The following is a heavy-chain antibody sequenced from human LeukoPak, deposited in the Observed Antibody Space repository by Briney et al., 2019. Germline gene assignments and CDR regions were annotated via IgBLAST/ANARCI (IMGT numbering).Heavy chain of an antibody. CDR2: ISSSGSTI. Sequence: GGSLRLSCAASGFTFSSYEMNWVRQCPGKGLEWVSYISSSGSTIYYADSVKGRFTISRDNAKNSLYLQMNSLRAEDTAVYYCAKGRIVKLDYWGRGTLVTVSS. CDR1: GFTFSSYE. J-gene: IGHJ4*02. V-gene: IGHV3-48*03. D-gene: IGHD1-26*01. CDR3: AKGRIVKLDY.